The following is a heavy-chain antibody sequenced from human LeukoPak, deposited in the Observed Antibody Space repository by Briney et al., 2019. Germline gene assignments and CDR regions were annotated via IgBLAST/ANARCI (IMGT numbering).Heavy chain of an antibody. V-gene: IGHV4-39*01. CDR3: ARRYWGNVFDL. CDR1: GGSITSTTYY. Sequence: KPSEALSLTCTVSGGSITSTTYYWGWIRQSPGQGLEGIGSINYSGNTYYNPSLKSRVTLSVDTSRNQFSLTMTSVTAADRAIYYCARRYWGNVFDLWGQGTMVTVSS. J-gene: IGHJ3*01. D-gene: IGHD3-16*01. CDR2: INYSGNT.